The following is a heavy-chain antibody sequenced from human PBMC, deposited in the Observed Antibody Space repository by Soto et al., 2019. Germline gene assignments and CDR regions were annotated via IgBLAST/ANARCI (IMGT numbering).Heavy chain of an antibody. Sequence: QVTLKESGPTLVKPTQTLTLTCTVSGLSLRTTGVGVGWVRQPPGKALEWLALLYWGDDNRYSPSLRRRLTIANDISAEQVVITMTNIDTADTATYYCVQSRWGGDCLDIYSSHAYNGLDVWGQGTTVTVSS. CDR3: VQSRWGGDCLDIYSSHAYNGLDV. J-gene: IGHJ6*02. V-gene: IGHV2-5*02. D-gene: IGHD2-21*02. CDR2: LYWGDDN. CDR1: GLSLRTTGVG.